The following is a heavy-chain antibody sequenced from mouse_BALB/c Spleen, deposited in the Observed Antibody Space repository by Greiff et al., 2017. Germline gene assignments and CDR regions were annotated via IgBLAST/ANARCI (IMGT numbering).Heavy chain of an antibody. V-gene: IGHV5-12-1*01. J-gene: IGHJ2*01. D-gene: IGHD1-1*01. Sequence: EVKVVESGGGLVKPGGSLKLSCAASGFAFSSYDMSWVRQTPEKRLEWVAYISSGGGSTYYPDTVKGRFTISRDNAKNTLYLQMSSLKSEDTAMYYCARNYGSSYVDYWGQGTTLTVSS. CDR3: ARNYGSSYVDY. CDR2: ISSGGGST. CDR1: GFAFSSYD.